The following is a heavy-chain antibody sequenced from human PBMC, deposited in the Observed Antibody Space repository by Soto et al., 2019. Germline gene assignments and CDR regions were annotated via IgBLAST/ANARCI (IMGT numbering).Heavy chain of an antibody. CDR2: IYYSGST. CDR1: GGSISSGGYY. V-gene: IGHV4-31*03. Sequence: TSETLSLTCTVSGGSISSGGYYWSWIRQQPGKGLEWIGYIYYSGSTYYNPSLKSRVTISVDTSKNQFSLKLSSVTAADMAVYYCASTGDGNYGSGTFDYWGQGTLVTVS. J-gene: IGHJ4*02. D-gene: IGHD3-10*01. CDR3: ASTGDGNYGSGTFDY.